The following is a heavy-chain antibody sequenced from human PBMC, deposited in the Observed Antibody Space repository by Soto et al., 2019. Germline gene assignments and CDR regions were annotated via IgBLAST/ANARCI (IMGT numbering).Heavy chain of an antibody. V-gene: IGHV3-21*01. D-gene: IGHD1-26*01. CDR1: EFTFSSYT. Sequence: GGSLRLSCAASEFTFSSYTMNWVRQALGKGLEWVSSISGAGSHIYYADSVKGRFTISRDNAESSLYLQMNSLRAEDTGVYYCASFTTIVYSGPVVFDIWGKEKRVTVSS. CDR3: ASFTTIVYSGPVVFDI. J-gene: IGHJ3*02. CDR2: ISGAGSHI.